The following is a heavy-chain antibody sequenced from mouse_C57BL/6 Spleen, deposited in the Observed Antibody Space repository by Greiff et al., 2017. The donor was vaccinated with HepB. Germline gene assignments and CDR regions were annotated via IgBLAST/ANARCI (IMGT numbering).Heavy chain of an antibody. CDR2: YPGSGNTY. Sequence: VQLQQSGPELVKPGASVKMSCKASGYTFTDYYMHWVKQKPGKGLEWIGEIYPGSGNTYYNEKFKGKATLTADTSSSTAYMQLSILTSEDSAVYFCARDGNLDYWGQGTTLTVSS. J-gene: IGHJ2*01. V-gene: IGHV1-83*01. CDR1: YTFTDYYM. CDR3: RDGNLDY. D-gene: IGHD2-1*01.